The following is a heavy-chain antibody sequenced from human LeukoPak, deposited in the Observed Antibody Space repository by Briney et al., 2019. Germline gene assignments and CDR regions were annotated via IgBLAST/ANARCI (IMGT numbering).Heavy chain of an antibody. CDR3: ARGGGAFCGGDCHRTFDY. V-gene: IGHV1-58*01. CDR2: IVVGSANT. D-gene: IGHD2-21*02. Sequence: SVKVSCKASGFTFSSSAVQWVRQARGQRLEWIGWIVVGSANTNYAQKFQERVTITRDMSTSTAYMELSSLRSEDTAVYYCARGGGAFCGGDCHRTFDYWGQGTLVTVSS. CDR1: GFTFSSSA. J-gene: IGHJ4*02.